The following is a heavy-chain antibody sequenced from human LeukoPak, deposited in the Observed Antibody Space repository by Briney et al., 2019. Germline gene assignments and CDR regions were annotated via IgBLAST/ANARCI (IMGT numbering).Heavy chain of an antibody. D-gene: IGHD4-23*01. CDR1: GGSISSSSYY. V-gene: IGHV4-39*07. CDR3: ARDRDYGGNSESGLGWFDP. Sequence: PSETLSLTCTVSGGSISSSSYYWGWIRQPPGKGLEWIGEINQSGSTNYNPPLKSRVTISVDTSKNQFSLKLSSVTAADTAVYYCARDRDYGGNSESGLGWFDPWGQGTLVTVSS. CDR2: INQSGST. J-gene: IGHJ5*02.